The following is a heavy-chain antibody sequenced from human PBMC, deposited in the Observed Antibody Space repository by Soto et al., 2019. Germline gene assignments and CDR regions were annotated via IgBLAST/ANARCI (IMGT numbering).Heavy chain of an antibody. D-gene: IGHD3-22*01. J-gene: IGHJ4*02. CDR3: AHSPADSSRYYYGQAYFDF. CDR2: IYWNDDK. CDR1: GCWLSTSGVG. V-gene: IGHV2-5*01. Sequence: GSGLTRVKPTEALGLSGAFAGCWLSTSGVGVGWIRQPPVKALEWLALIYWNDDKRYSPSLKSRLTITKDTSKNQVVLTMTNLDPVDTATYYCAHSPADSSRYYYGQAYFDFWGQGALVTVSS.